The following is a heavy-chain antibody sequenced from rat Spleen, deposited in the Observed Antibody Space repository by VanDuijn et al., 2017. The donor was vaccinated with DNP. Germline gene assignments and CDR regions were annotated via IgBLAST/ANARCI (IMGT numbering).Heavy chain of an antibody. V-gene: IGHV5-22*01. CDR3: VRGYISGYYFDY. Sequence: EVQLVESGGGLVQPGRSLKLSCAASGFTFSDYYMAWVRQAPTKGLEWVAYIRYDGGSTYYGDSVKGRFTISRDNAKSTLYLQMNSLRSEDMATYYCVRGYISGYYFDYWGQGVMVTVSS. CDR2: IRYDGGST. CDR1: GFTFSDYY. J-gene: IGHJ2*01. D-gene: IGHD4-3*01.